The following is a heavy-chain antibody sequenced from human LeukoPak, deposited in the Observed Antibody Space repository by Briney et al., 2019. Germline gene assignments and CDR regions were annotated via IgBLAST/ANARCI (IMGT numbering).Heavy chain of an antibody. CDR2: IYSGGSA. CDR1: GGSLTNYY. J-gene: IGHJ4*02. D-gene: IGHD5-18*01. Sequence: SETLSLTCTVSGGSLTNYYWNWIRQSPGKGLEWLGYIYSGGSANYNPSLKSRVTISLDAPENQFSLRLTSVTAADTAVYYCARHSYGYTFGHWGRGTLVTVSS. CDR3: ARHSYGYTFGH. V-gene: IGHV4-59*08.